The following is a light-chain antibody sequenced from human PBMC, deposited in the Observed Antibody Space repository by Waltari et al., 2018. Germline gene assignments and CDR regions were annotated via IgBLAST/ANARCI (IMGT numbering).Light chain of an antibody. CDR3: CSYAGSSTYV. V-gene: IGLV2-23*01. Sequence: QSALTPPASVSGSPGQSFTISCTGTSSDVGGYNLVSWYQQHPGKAPKLMIYEGSKRPSGVSNRFSGSKSGNTASLTISGLQAEDEADYYCCSYAGSSTYVFGTGTKVTVL. CDR2: EGS. J-gene: IGLJ1*01. CDR1: SSDVGGYNL.